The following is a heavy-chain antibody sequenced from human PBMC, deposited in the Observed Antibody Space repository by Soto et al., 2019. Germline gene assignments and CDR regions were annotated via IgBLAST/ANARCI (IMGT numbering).Heavy chain of an antibody. Sequence: SLXLCCSRSGVTFDHYAIHWFRQSPGKGLEWVSGISWNSGSIGYADSVKGRFTISRDNAKNSLYLQMNSLRAEDTALYYCAKDKVRGYSYGYSYYGMDVWGQGTTVTVSS. CDR1: GVTFDHYA. CDR2: ISWNSGSI. D-gene: IGHD5-18*01. V-gene: IGHV3-9*01. CDR3: AKDKVRGYSYGYSYYGMDV. J-gene: IGHJ6*02.